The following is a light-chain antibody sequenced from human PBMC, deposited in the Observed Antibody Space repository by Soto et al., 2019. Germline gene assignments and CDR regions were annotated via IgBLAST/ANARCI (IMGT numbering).Light chain of an antibody. J-gene: IGKJ5*01. Sequence: EIVLTQSPGTLSLSPGERATLSCRSSQSVSNNYLAWYQQKPGQAPRLLIYGASNRATGIPDRFSGSGSGTDFTLTISSLEPEDSAVYYCQQRSNWPSITFGQGTRLEIK. CDR3: QQRSNWPSIT. CDR2: GAS. CDR1: QSVSNNY. V-gene: IGKV3D-20*02.